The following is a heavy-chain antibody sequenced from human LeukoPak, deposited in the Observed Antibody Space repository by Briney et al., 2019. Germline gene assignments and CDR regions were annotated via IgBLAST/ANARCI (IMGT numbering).Heavy chain of an antibody. CDR1: GGSFSGYY. D-gene: IGHD3-9*01. V-gene: IGHV4-59*01. J-gene: IGHJ4*02. CDR2: IYYSGST. CDR3: ARARFDILTSYYFDY. Sequence: SETLSLTCAVYGGSFSGYYWSWIRQPPGKGLGWIGYIYYSGSTNYNPSLKRRVIISVDTSKNQFSLKLSSVTAADTAVYYCARARFDILTSYYFDYWGQGTLVTVSS.